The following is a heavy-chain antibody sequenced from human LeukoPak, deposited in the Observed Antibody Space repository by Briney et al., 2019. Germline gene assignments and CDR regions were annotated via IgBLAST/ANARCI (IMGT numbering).Heavy chain of an antibody. CDR1: GFTFSSYA. D-gene: IGHD3-22*01. Sequence: PGGSLRLSCAASGFTFSSYAMSWVRQAPGKGLEWVSAISGSGDHTYYADSVKGRFTISRDNYKSRLYLQMNSLRAEDTAVYYCAKSDSSGPNPYFAFRGQRTLVTVSS. V-gene: IGHV3-23*01. CDR2: ISGSGDHT. CDR3: AKSDSSGPNPYFAF. J-gene: IGHJ4*02.